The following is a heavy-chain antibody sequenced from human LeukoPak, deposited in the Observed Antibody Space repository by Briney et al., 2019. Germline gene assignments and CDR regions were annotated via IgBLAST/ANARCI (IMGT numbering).Heavy chain of an antibody. CDR2: MSYSGSS. V-gene: IGHV4-39*07. D-gene: IGHD3-3*01. J-gene: IGHJ3*02. CDR3: ARDFAQILGAFDI. Sequence: SETLSLTCTVSGGSISSSSFYWGWIRQPPGKGLEWIGNMSYSGSSYHNPSLKSRVTISVDTSKNQFSLKLSSVTAADTAVYYCARDFAQILGAFDIWGQGTMVTVSS. CDR1: GGSISSSSFY.